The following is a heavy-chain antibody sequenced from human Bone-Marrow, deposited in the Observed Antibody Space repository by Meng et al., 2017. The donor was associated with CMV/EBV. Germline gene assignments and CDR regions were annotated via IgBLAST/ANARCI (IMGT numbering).Heavy chain of an antibody. J-gene: IGHJ4*02. CDR1: GYTFTSYD. V-gene: IGHV1-8*01. Sequence: ASVKVSCKASGYTFTSYDINWVRQATGQGLEWMGWMNPNSGNTGYAQKFQGRVTMTRNTSISTAYMELSSLRSEDTAVYYCARDVKLMGAADYWGQGTLVTVSS. D-gene: IGHD1-26*01. CDR3: ARDVKLMGAADY. CDR2: MNPNSGNT.